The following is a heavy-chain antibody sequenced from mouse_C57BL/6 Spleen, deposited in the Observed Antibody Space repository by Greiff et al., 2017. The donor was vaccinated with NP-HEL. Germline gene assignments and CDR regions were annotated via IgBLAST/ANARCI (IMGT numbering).Heavy chain of an antibody. J-gene: IGHJ4*01. CDR1: GYAFSSSW. V-gene: IGHV1-82*01. D-gene: IGHD3-3*01. CDR2: IYPGDGAT. Sequence: QVQLQQSGPELVKPGASVKLSCKASGYAFSSSWMNWVQQRPGKGLEWIGRIYPGDGATNYTGKFKGKATLTADKSSSTAYMQLSSLTSEDSAVDIYARVGEPYYYAMDYWGQGTSVTVSS. CDR3: ARVGEPYYYAMDY.